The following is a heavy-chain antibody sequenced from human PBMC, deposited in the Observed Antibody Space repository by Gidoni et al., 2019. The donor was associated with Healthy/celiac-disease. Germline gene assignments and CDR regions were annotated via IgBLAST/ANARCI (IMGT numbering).Heavy chain of an antibody. CDR3: ARGYSSGWYDY. CDR1: GFTFSSYA. J-gene: IGHJ4*02. CDR2: ISSSSSTI. V-gene: IGHV3-48*01. D-gene: IGHD6-19*01. Sequence: EVQLVESGGGLVQPGGSRSLACAASGFTFSSYAMNWVRQAPGKGLEWVSYISSSSSTIYYADSVKGRFTISRDNAKNSLYLQMNSLRAEDTAIYYCARGYSSGWYDYWGQGTLVTVSS.